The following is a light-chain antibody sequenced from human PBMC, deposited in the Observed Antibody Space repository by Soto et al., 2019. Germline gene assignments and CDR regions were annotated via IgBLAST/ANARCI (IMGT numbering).Light chain of an antibody. Sequence: EIVFTQAPGTLSLSPGEGATLSCRASQSVSSNFVAWYQEKPGQAPRLLIYGASSRATGIPDRFSGSGSGTDFTLTISRLEPEDFAVYYCQQYGSSSWTFGQGTKVDIK. CDR1: QSVSSNF. J-gene: IGKJ1*01. CDR2: GAS. CDR3: QQYGSSSWT. V-gene: IGKV3-20*01.